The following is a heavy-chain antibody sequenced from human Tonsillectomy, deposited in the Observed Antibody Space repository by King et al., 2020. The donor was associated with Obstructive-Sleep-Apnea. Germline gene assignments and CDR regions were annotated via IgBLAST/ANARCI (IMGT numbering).Heavy chain of an antibody. V-gene: IGHV5-51*01. Sequence: VQLVESGAEVKKPGESLKISCMGSGYTFTTYWIAWVRQMPGKGLEWMGIIYPDDSDTRYSPAFQDQVTISADKSISTAYVQWSSLKASDRAMYYSARHQTYSGFANWFDPWGQGTRVTVSS. CDR3: ARHQTYSGFANWFDP. CDR2: IYPDDSDT. D-gene: IGHD5-12*01. CDR1: GYTFTTYW. J-gene: IGHJ5*02.